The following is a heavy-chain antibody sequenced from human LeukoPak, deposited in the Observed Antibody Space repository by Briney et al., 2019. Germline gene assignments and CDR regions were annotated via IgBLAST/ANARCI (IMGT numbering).Heavy chain of an antibody. Sequence: GGSLRLSCAASGFTFSSYAMSWVRQAPGKGLEWVSGISGSGGYTYYADSVKGRVTISRDNSKNTLYLQMNSLRAEDTAVYYCARVSGLGFQVDYWGQGTLVTVSS. V-gene: IGHV3-23*01. CDR3: ARVSGLGFQVDY. D-gene: IGHD1-26*01. CDR2: ISGSGGYT. CDR1: GFTFSSYA. J-gene: IGHJ4*02.